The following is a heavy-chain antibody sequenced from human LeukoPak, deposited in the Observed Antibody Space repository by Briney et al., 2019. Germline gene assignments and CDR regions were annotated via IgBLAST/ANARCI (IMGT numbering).Heavy chain of an antibody. CDR1: GFTFSSYG. Sequence: GGSLRLSCAASGFTFSSYGLNWVRQAPGKGLEWVSTISSGGHIYYEDSVKGRFTISRDNAKNSLYLQMNSLRAEDTAVYYCARDQDGGKYYYESSGYSHWGQAILVTVSS. J-gene: IGHJ4*02. CDR2: ISSGGHI. CDR3: ARDQDGGKYYYESSGYSH. D-gene: IGHD3-22*01. V-gene: IGHV3-21*01.